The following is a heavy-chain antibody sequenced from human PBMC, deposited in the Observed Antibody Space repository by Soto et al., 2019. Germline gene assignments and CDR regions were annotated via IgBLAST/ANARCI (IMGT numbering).Heavy chain of an antibody. CDR3: ARAYSSSWPYYYYYGMDV. J-gene: IGHJ6*02. CDR2: MNPNSGNT. CDR1: GYTFTSYD. D-gene: IGHD6-13*01. Sequence: QVQLVQSGAEVKKPGASMKVSCKASGYTFTSYDINWVRQATGQGLEWMGWMNPNSGNTGYAQKFQGRVTMTRNTSISTAYMELSSLRSEDTAVYYCARAYSSSWPYYYYYGMDVWGQGTTVTVSS. V-gene: IGHV1-8*01.